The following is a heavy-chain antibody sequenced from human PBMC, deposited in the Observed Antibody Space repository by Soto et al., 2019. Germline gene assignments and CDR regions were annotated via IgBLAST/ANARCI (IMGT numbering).Heavy chain of an antibody. CDR1: GFTFGDYA. CDR2: IRSKAYGGTT. J-gene: IGHJ4*02. V-gene: IGHV3-49*04. D-gene: IGHD2-2*01. Sequence: AGGSLRLSCTASGFTFGDYAMSWVRQAPGKGLEWVGFIRSKAYGGTTEYAASVKGRFTISRDDSKSIAYLQMNSLKTEDTAVYYCTRDQYCSSTSCYASFDYWGQGTLVTVSS. CDR3: TRDQYCSSTSCYASFDY.